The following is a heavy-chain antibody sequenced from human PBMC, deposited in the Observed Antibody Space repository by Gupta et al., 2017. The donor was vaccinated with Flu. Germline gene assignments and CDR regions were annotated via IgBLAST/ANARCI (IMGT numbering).Heavy chain of an antibody. V-gene: IGHV3-48*02. Sequence: EVQLVESGGGLEQPGGSLRLSCAASGFTFSIYSMNWGRQAPGKGLEWVSYISSSSSTIYYADSVKGRFTISRDNAKNSLYLQMNSLRDEDTAVYYCAREYSSSSGRAFDIWGQGTMVTVSS. CDR2: ISSSSSTI. D-gene: IGHD6-6*01. J-gene: IGHJ3*02. CDR3: AREYSSSSGRAFDI. CDR1: GFTFSIYS.